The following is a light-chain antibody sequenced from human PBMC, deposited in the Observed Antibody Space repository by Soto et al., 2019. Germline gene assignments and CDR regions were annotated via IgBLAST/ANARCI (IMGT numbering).Light chain of an antibody. V-gene: IGKV1-5*03. CDR1: QSISSW. Sequence: DIQMTQSHSTLSASVGDRVTITSRARQSISSWLAWYQQKPGKAPKLLIYKPSILERGIPSRFSGSGSGTEFTRTIISLQTDDFATYDCQQYNSYSYTFGQGTKLEIK. CDR3: QQYNSYSYT. CDR2: KPS. J-gene: IGKJ2*01.